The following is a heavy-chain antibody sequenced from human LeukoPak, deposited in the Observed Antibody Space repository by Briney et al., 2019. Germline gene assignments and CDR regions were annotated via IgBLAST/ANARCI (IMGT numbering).Heavy chain of an antibody. D-gene: IGHD5-18*01. CDR3: ARVNTAEFNWFDP. J-gene: IGHJ5*02. V-gene: IGHV4-30-2*01. Sequence: PSETLSLTCAVSGGSISSGGYSWSWIRQPPGKGLEWIGYIYQSGSTYYNPSLKSRVTISVDRSKNQFSLKLSSVTAADTAVYYCARVNTAEFNWFDPWGQGTLVTVSS. CDR1: GGSISSGGYS. CDR2: IYQSGST.